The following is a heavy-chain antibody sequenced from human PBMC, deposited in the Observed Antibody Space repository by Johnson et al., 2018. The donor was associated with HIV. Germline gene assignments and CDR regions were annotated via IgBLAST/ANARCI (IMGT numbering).Heavy chain of an antibody. V-gene: IGHV3-48*01. CDR3: AKDQWSSSWTNDAFDF. D-gene: IGHD6-13*01. J-gene: IGHJ3*01. CDR2: ISSSASGM. CDR1: GFTFDDYG. Sequence: VQLVESGGGVVRPGGSLRLSCAASGFTFDDYGMSWVRQAPGKGLEWVSYISSSASGMFYDDSVKGRFANSRDNSKNTLYLQMNSLRAEDTAGYYCAKDQWSSSWTNDAFDFWGQGTMVTVSS.